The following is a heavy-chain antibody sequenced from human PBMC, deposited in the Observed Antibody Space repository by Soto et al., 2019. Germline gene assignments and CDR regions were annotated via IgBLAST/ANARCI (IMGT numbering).Heavy chain of an antibody. CDR3: ARGGALRFLEWLPRNWFGP. Sequence: GGSLRLSCAASGFTFSDYYMSWIRQAPGKGLEWVSYISSSGTTIFYADSLRGRFTISRDNAKKSLYLQMNSLRGEDTAVYYCARGGALRFLEWLPRNWFGPWGQGTLVTVSS. J-gene: IGHJ5*02. CDR1: GFTFSDYY. V-gene: IGHV3-11*04. D-gene: IGHD3-3*01. CDR2: ISSSGTTI.